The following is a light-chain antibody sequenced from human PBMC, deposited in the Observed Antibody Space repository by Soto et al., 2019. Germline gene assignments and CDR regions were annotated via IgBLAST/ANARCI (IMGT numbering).Light chain of an antibody. CDR3: QSADSRSTYV. CDR2: KDR. J-gene: IGLJ1*01. V-gene: IGLV3-25*02. Sequence: SYELTQPPSVSVSPGQTARITCSGDALPKQYAYWYQQKPGQAPVLVIYKDRERPSGIPERFSGSSSGTTVTLTISGVQAEDEADYYCQSADSRSTYVFGTGTKVTVL. CDR1: ALPKQY.